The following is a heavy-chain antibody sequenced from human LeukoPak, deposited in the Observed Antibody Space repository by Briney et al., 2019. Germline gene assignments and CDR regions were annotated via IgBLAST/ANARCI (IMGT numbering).Heavy chain of an antibody. CDR2: MYYTGTT. J-gene: IGHJ5*02. CDR1: GDSITGNY. Sequence: PSETLSLTCSVSGDSITGNYWSWIRQTPGKGLEWIGCMYYTGTTDYNPSLKSRGTISLDTSRNQFSLSLSSVTAADTAIYYCARLHFARAEEFDPWGQGILVTVSS. CDR3: ARLHFARAEEFDP. V-gene: IGHV4-59*08. D-gene: IGHD3-10*01.